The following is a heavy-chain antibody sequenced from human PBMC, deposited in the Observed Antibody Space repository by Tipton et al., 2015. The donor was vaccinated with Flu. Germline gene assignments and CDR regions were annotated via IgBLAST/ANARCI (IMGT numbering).Heavy chain of an antibody. D-gene: IGHD5-18*01. CDR2: IYYTGST. V-gene: IGHV4-38-2*02. J-gene: IGHJ4*02. CDR1: NYSITSGYY. Sequence: TLSLTCSVSNYSITSGYYWGWIRQPPGKGLEWIGSIYYTGSTYYNPSLESRVAISVDTATNHFYLKVNSATAADTAVYYCARCFVGYPHIYWGQGRLVTVSS. CDR3: ARCFVGYPHIY.